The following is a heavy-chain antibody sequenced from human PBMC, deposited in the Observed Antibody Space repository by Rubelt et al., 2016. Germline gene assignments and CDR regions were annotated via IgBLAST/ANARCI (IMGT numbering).Heavy chain of an antibody. J-gene: IGHJ4*02. CDR3: ARGYRMVTWNGYYFDY. D-gene: IGHD5-18*01. CDR2: LSAYNGNN. Sequence: QVQLVQSGAEVKKPGASVKVSCKASGYTFTSYGISWVRQAPGQGLEWMGWLSAYNGNNNYAQKLQGRGTRTTETATSKAYMERRSLRCDDTAVYYCARGYRMVTWNGYYFDYWGQGTLVTVSS. CDR1: GYTFTSYG. V-gene: IGHV1-18*01.